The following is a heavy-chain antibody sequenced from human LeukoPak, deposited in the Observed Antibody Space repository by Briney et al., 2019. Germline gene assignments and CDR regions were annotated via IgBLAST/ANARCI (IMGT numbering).Heavy chain of an antibody. Sequence: SVKVSCKASGGTFSSYAISWVRQPPGQGLEWMGRIIPILGIANYAQKFQGRVTITADKSTSTAYMELSSLRSEDTAVYYCARGPQQQLVLDYWGQGTLVTVSS. D-gene: IGHD6-13*01. V-gene: IGHV1-69*04. J-gene: IGHJ4*02. CDR1: GGTFSSYA. CDR3: ARGPQQQLVLDY. CDR2: IIPILGIA.